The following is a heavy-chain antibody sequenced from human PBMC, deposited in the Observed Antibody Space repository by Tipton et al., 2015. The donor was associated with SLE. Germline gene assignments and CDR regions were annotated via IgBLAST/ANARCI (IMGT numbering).Heavy chain of an antibody. V-gene: IGHV4-4*07. D-gene: IGHD1-26*01. Sequence: LRLSCTVSGGSISSYYWSWIRQPAGKGLEWIGRIYTSGSTNYNPSLKSRVTISVDTSKNQFSLKLSSVTAADTAVYYCARGYIVGATYYFDYWGQGTLVTVSS. CDR3: ARGYIVGATYYFDY. CDR1: GGSISSYY. J-gene: IGHJ4*02. CDR2: IYTSGST.